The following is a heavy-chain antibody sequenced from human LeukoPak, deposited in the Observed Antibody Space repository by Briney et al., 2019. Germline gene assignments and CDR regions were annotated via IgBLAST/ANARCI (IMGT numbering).Heavy chain of an antibody. CDR2: ISSDGSST. Sequence: PGRSLRLSCAASGFTFDDYAMHWVRQAPGKGLEWVSGISSDGSSTTYADSVKGRFTISRDNAKNTLSLQMNSLRADDTAVYYCARDGGIQWELDYWGQGILVTVSS. J-gene: IGHJ4*02. CDR1: GFTFDDYA. CDR3: ARDGGIQWELDY. D-gene: IGHD1-26*01. V-gene: IGHV3-9*01.